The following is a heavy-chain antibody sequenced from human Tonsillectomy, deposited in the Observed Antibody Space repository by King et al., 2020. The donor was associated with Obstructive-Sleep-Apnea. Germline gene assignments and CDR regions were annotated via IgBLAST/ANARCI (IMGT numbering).Heavy chain of an antibody. CDR1: GYSCTSYW. V-gene: IGHV5-10-1*03. J-gene: IGHJ4*02. CDR2: IDPSDSYT. D-gene: IGHD6-13*01. Sequence: VQLVESGAEVKKPGESLRISCKGSGYSCTSYWIIWVLQMPGQGLEWMGRIDPSDSYTNYSPSFQGHVTFSADKSITTAYLQWSGLKASDTAIYYCARLAGYTYYFDYWGQGTLVTVSS. CDR3: ARLAGYTYYFDY.